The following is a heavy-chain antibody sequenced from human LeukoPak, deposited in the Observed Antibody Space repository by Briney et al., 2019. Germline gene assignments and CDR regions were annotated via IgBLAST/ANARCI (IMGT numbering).Heavy chain of an antibody. CDR2: INPNSGGT. Sequence: ASVKVSCKASGYTFTVYYMHWVRQAPGQGLEWRGWINPNSGGTNYAQKFQGRVTMSRDTSISTAYMELSRLRSDDTAVYYCAREEGLVSNPPDYWGQGTLVTVSS. J-gene: IGHJ4*02. D-gene: IGHD6-19*01. V-gene: IGHV1-2*02. CDR3: AREEGLVSNPPDY. CDR1: GYTFTVYY.